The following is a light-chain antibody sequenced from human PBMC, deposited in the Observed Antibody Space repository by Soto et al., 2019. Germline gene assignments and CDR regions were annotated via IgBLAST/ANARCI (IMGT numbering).Light chain of an antibody. V-gene: IGKV2-28*01. CDR1: QSLLHGNGYTY. CDR2: MGS. Sequence: DIVVTQSPVSLPVTPGEPASIACRSSQSLLHGNGYTYLDWYLQKPGQSPQLLIYMGSNRASGVHDRFSGSGSGTDFTLKISRVEAEDVGVYYCMQSLQGRAFGGGTKVEIK. CDR3: MQSLQGRA. J-gene: IGKJ4*01.